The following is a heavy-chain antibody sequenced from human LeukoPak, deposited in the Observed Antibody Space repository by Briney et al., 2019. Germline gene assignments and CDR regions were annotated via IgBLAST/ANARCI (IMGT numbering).Heavy chain of an antibody. J-gene: IGHJ4*02. CDR3: AKMELWTGNSPLDY. CDR2: ISGSGGST. V-gene: IGHV3-23*01. CDR1: GFTFSSYA. Sequence: PGGSLRLSCAASGFTFSSYAMSWVRQAPGKGLEWVSAISGSGGSTYYADSVKGRFTISRDNSKNTLYLQMNSLRAEDTAVYYCAKMELWTGNSPLDYWGQGTLVTVSS. D-gene: IGHD4-23*01.